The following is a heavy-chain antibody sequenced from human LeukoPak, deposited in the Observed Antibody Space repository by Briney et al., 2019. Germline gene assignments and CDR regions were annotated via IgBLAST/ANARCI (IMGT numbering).Heavy chain of an antibody. CDR3: ARPYYYGSGRAWDYFDY. V-gene: IGHV3-30-3*01. CDR1: GFTFSSYA. CDR2: ISYDGSNK. J-gene: IGHJ4*02. D-gene: IGHD3-10*01. Sequence: GRSLRLSCAASGFTFSSYAMHWVRQAPGKGLEWVAVISYDGSNKYYADSVKGRFTISSDNSKNTLYLQMNSLRAEDTAVYYCARPYYYGSGRAWDYFDYWGQGTLVTVSS.